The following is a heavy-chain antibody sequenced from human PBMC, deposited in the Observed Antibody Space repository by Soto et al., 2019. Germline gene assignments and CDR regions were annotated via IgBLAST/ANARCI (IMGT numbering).Heavy chain of an antibody. CDR1: GDTFSTHT. CDR3: ARDQYCSVSSCFGYPDV. Sequence: QVHLVQSGATVKRPGSSVRVSCQASGDTFSTHTITWVRQAPGQGLEWVGRIIPALGITTYAQRFQGRVTISAVRSTSTAYMVLSSLTSDDTALYSCARDQYCSVSSCFGYPDVWGGGTAVIVSS. D-gene: IGHD2-15*01. CDR2: IIPALGIT. J-gene: IGHJ6*04. V-gene: IGHV1-69*08.